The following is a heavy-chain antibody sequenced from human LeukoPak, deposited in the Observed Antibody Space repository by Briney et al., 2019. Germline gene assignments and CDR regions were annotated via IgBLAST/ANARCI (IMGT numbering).Heavy chain of an antibody. V-gene: IGHV4-34*01. CDR2: INHSGST. CDR1: GGSFSGYY. D-gene: IGHD1-7*01. Sequence: SETLSLTCAVYGGSFSGYYWSWIRQPPGKGLEWIGEINHSGSTNYNPSLKSRVTISVDTSKNQFSLKLSSVTAADTAVYYCARVVVWNSRLDYWGQGTLVTVSS. J-gene: IGHJ4*02. CDR3: ARVVVWNSRLDY.